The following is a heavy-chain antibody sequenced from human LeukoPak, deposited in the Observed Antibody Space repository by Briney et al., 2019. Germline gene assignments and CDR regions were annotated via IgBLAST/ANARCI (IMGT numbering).Heavy chain of an antibody. CDR2: IIPILGIA. Sequence: SVKVSCKASGGTFSSYAISWVRQAPGQGLEWMGRIIPILGIANYAQKFQGRVTMTRDTSTSTVYMELSSLRSEDTAVYYCARSDGGNVFDYWGQGTLVTVSS. CDR1: GGTFSSYA. V-gene: IGHV1-69*04. CDR3: ARSDGGNVFDY. J-gene: IGHJ4*02. D-gene: IGHD4-23*01.